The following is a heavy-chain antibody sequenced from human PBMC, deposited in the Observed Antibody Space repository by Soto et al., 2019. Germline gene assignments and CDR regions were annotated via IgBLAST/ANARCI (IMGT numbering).Heavy chain of an antibody. D-gene: IGHD2-8*01. CDR2: ISGGGSTT. J-gene: IGHJ5*02. Sequence: GSLSLYCATSGFDFAEFAMNWVRPAPGQGLEWVSAISGGGSTTYYADSVKGRFTISRDNSRNTVHLQIDSLRAEDTAIYFCVKERETVLFVHFASETWGQSIRDSVSS. CDR1: GFDFAEFA. V-gene: IGHV3-23*01. CDR3: VKERETVLFVHFASET.